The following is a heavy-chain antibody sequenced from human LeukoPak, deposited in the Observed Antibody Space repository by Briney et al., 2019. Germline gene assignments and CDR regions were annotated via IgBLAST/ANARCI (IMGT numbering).Heavy chain of an antibody. V-gene: IGHV4-4*07. CDR1: GGSISSYY. D-gene: IGHD3-9*01. J-gene: IGHJ4*02. CDR2: IYTSGST. Sequence: SETLSLTCTVSGGSISSYYWSWIRQPAGKGLEWIGRIYTSGSTNYNPSLKSRVTMSVDTSKNQFSLKLSSVTVADTAVYYCAREAPARYGENFDYWGQGTLVTVSS. CDR3: AREAPARYGENFDY.